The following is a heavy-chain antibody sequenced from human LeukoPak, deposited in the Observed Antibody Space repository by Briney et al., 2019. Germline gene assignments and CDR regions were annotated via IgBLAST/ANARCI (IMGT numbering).Heavy chain of an antibody. CDR3: ARALGGYYEKFSIDV. CDR1: GYIFTVYY. J-gene: IGHJ6*04. CDR2: IHPNSGGT. D-gene: IGHD3-22*01. V-gene: IGHV1-2*02. Sequence: GASVKVSCKASGYIFTVYYMHWVRQAPGQGLEWMGWIHPNSGGTNYAQKFQGRVTMTRDTSIRTAYMELSSVRSDDTAVYYCARALGGYYEKFSIDVWGEGTTVTVSS.